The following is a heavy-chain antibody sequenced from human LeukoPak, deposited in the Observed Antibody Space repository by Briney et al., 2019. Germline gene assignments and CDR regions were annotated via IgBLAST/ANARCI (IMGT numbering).Heavy chain of an antibody. CDR1: GFTFNNYA. Sequence: GGSLRLSCAASGFTFNNYAMNWVRQAPGKGLEWVSATSGIGSNTYHADSVKGRFTISRDNSKNTLYLQINSLRAEDTAVYYCAKGLVNTGYDLGYFDYWGQGTLVTVSS. J-gene: IGHJ4*02. CDR3: AKGLVNTGYDLGYFDY. CDR2: TSGIGSNT. D-gene: IGHD5-12*01. V-gene: IGHV3-23*01.